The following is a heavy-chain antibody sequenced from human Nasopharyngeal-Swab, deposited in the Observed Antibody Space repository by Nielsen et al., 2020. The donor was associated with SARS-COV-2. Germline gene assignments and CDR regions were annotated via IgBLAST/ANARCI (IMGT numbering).Heavy chain of an antibody. J-gene: IGHJ4*02. CDR1: GGSFSGYY. CDR2: INHSGST. Sequence: SETLSLTCAVYGGSFSGYYWSWIRQPPGKGLEWIGEINHSGSTNYNPSLKSRVTISVDTSENQFSLKLSSVTAADTAVYYCARRFYDFWSGYYGYWGQGTLVTVSS. V-gene: IGHV4-34*01. CDR3: ARRFYDFWSGYYGY. D-gene: IGHD3-3*01.